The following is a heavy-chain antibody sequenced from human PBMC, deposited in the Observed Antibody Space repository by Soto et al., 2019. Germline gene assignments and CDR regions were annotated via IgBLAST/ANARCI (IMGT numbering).Heavy chain of an antibody. V-gene: IGHV3-33*01. CDR1: GFTFSNYA. CDR3: AVDGFY. J-gene: IGHJ4*02. Sequence: QVQLVESGGGVVQPGRSLRLSCAASGFTFSNYAMHWVRQAPGKGLEWVAVIWYDGSKKYYADSVKGRFTISRDNSKNTLYLQRNSLRAEDTALYYCAVDGFYWGQGTLVTVSS. CDR2: IWYDGSKK.